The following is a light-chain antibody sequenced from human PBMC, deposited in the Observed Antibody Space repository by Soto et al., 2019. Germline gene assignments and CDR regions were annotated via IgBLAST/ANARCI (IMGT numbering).Light chain of an antibody. CDR3: GSWDSSLRHVV. J-gene: IGLJ2*01. CDR1: SCNLVKNF. Sequence: QSALTQPPSVSAAPGQRITISCSGGSCNLVKNFVSWYQQLPKAAPKLLIYEDSKRLSGIPDRFSGSKSGTSATLVITGLQTGDEADYYCGSWDSSLRHVVFGEGTKVTVL. CDR2: EDS. V-gene: IGLV1-51*02.